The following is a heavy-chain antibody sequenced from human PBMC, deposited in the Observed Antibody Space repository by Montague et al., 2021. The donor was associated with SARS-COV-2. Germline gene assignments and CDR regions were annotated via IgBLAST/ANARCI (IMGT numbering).Heavy chain of an antibody. D-gene: IGHD3-22*01. Sequence: TLSLTCAVYGGSIITGSKFYLGWIRQSAGKGLEWIDRIHSTEYTNYHPCLKSLLTITLDSSSNQFSLNVTSVTAADTAGSYCARDYYDGTGLNGFDPWGQGLLVTVSS. V-gene: IGHV4-61*02. J-gene: IGHJ5*02. CDR1: GGSIITGSKFY. CDR2: IHSTEYT. CDR3: ARDYYDGTGLNGFDP.